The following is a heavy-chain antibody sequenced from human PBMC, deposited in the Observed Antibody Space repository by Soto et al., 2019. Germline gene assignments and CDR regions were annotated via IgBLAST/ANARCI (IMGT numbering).Heavy chain of an antibody. CDR1: GYSLRGNY. D-gene: IGHD3-22*01. V-gene: IGHV1-2*02. CDR3: ARDLIVDGPDNYAMDV. Sequence: EASVKVSCKASGYSLRGNYIHWVRQTPGQGLEWMGWIDPNSSGTVYAQKFQGRVTMTRDTSLTTVHMQLNRLTSDDSAVYYCARDLIVDGPDNYAMDVWGQGTTVTVSS. J-gene: IGHJ6*02. CDR2: IDPNSSGT.